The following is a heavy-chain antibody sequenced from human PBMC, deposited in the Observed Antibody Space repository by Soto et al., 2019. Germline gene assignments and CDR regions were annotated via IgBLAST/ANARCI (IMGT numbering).Heavy chain of an antibody. Sequence: GGSLRLSCAASGFTFSSYWMSWVRQAPGKGLEWVANIKQDGSEKYYVDSVKGRFTISRDNAKNSLYLQMNSLRAEDTAVYYCAREGVTMVRGVISPLYYFDYWGQGTLVTVSS. D-gene: IGHD3-10*01. CDR3: AREGVTMVRGVISPLYYFDY. V-gene: IGHV3-7*01. J-gene: IGHJ4*02. CDR2: IKQDGSEK. CDR1: GFTFSSYW.